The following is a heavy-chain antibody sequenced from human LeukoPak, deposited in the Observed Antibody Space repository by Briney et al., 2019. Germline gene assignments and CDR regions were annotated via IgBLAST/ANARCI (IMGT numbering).Heavy chain of an antibody. CDR3: LRDAQRPRLTPDY. V-gene: IGHV1-18*04. D-gene: IGHD6-25*01. CDR2: ISTYNGDT. J-gene: IGHJ4*02. CDR1: GYTFNTYG. Sequence: ASVKVSCKASGYTFNTYGISWGRQAPGQGLEWMGWISTYNGDTSYVQNLQGRVTMTTDTSTSTAYMELMSLRSDDTAVYYCLRDAQRPRLTPDYWGQGTLVTVSS.